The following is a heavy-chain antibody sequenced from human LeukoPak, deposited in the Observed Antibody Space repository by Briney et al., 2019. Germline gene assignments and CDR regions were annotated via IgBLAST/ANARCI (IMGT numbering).Heavy chain of an antibody. CDR3: ARDPMVRGGDY. D-gene: IGHD3-10*01. J-gene: IGHJ4*02. CDR2: IYSGGST. CDR1: GFTVSSNY. V-gene: IGHV3-53*01. Sequence: PGGSLRLSCAASGFTVSSNYMSWARQAPGKGLEWVSVIYSGGSTYYADSVKGRFTISRDNSKNTLYLQMNSLRAEDTAVYYCARDPMVRGGDYWGQGTLVTVSS.